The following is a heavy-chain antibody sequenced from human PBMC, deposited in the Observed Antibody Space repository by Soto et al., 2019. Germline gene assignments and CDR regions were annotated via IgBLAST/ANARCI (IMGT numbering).Heavy chain of an antibody. J-gene: IGHJ5*02. CDR1: GFNFSGSA. V-gene: IGHV3-49*03. CDR2: IRSKANGGTT. CDR3: SSYSSGWYMDWFDP. D-gene: IGHD6-19*01. Sequence: PGGSLRLSCTASGFNFSGSAMSWFRQAPGKGLEWVGLIRSKANGGTTEYAASVKGRFTISRDDSKSIAYLQMNSLKTEDTAVYYCSSYSSGWYMDWFDPWGLGTLVTVSS.